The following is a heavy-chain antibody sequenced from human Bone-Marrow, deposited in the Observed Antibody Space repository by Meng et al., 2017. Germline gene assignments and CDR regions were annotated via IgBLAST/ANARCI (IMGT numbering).Heavy chain of an antibody. CDR3: AASSGWYRIDS. CDR2: FHHSGTT. D-gene: IGHD6-19*01. V-gene: IGHV4-4*02. Sequence: GKLQESGLGLVKPSGALALTCGVSGASVSSGYWWTWVRQPPGKGLEWIGEFHHSGTTNYNPSLRSRVTISVDTSKNQFSLRLTSVTAADTAVYYCAASSGWYRIDSWGQGTLVTVSS. J-gene: IGHJ4*02. CDR1: GASVSSGYW.